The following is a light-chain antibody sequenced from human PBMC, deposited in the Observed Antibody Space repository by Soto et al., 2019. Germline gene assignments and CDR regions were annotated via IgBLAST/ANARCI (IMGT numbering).Light chain of an antibody. CDR3: QHYNSYSEA. CDR2: KAS. Sequence: DIQMTQWHSTLSASVGDTVTGTCRDSQSVSGWLAWYPKKPGKAPKLLIYKASTLKSGVPSRFSGSGSGTEFTLTISSLQPDDCATYYCQHYNSYSEAFSQGTKVHIK. V-gene: IGKV1-5*03. CDR1: QSVSGW. J-gene: IGKJ1*01.